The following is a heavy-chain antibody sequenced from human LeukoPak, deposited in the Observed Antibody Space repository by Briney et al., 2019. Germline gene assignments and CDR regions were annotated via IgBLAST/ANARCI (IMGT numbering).Heavy chain of an antibody. D-gene: IGHD3-3*01. CDR2: ISAYNGNT. CDR3: ARESPLNDFWSGYCHNFDY. Sequence: ASVKVSCKASGYTFTSYGISWVRQAPGQGLEWMGWISAYNGNTNYAQKLQGRVTMTTDTSTRTAYMELRSLRSDDTAVYYCARESPLNDFWSGYCHNFDYWGQGTLVTVSS. V-gene: IGHV1-18*01. J-gene: IGHJ4*02. CDR1: GYTFTSYG.